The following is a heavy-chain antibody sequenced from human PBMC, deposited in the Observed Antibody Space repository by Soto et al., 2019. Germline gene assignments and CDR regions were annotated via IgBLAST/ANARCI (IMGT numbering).Heavy chain of an antibody. Sequence: PSETLSLTCAVSGGSISSGGYSCNWIRQPPGKGLEWIGYIYHSGSTYYNPSLKSRVTISVDRSKNQFSLKLSSVTAADTAVHYCARGMTTVTTFDYWGQGTLVTVS. CDR2: IYHSGST. CDR1: GGSISSGGYS. CDR3: ARGMTTVTTFDY. D-gene: IGHD4-17*01. J-gene: IGHJ4*02. V-gene: IGHV4-30-2*01.